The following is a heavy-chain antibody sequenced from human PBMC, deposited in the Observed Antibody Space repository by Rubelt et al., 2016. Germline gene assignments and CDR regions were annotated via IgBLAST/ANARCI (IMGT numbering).Heavy chain of an antibody. V-gene: IGHV1-18*01. Sequence: QVQLVQSGAEVKKPGASVKVSCKASGYTFTSYGISWVRQAPGQGLEWMGWISAYQVNTNYAQKLQVVVTMTTDTSTSTGYMELRGLRSDDTAVYYCARNLIMITFGGVIVPPDYWGQGTLVTVSS. CDR1: GYTFTSYG. CDR2: ISAYQVNT. D-gene: IGHD3-16*02. J-gene: IGHJ4*02. CDR3: ARNLIMITFGGVIVPPDY.